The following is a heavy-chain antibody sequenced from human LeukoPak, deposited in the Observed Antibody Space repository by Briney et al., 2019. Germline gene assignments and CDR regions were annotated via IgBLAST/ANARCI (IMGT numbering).Heavy chain of an antibody. CDR3: AKAADYYDSSGYPPYFAY. D-gene: IGHD3-22*01. J-gene: IGHJ4*02. V-gene: IGHV3-23*01. CDR1: GFTFSSYA. Sequence: GGSLRLSCAASGFTFSSYAMSWVRQAPGKGLESVSAISGSGGRTYYADSVKGRFTISIDNFKSTLYLQLNSLRAEDTAVYYCAKAADYYDSSGYPPYFAYWGQGTLVTVSS. CDR2: ISGSGGRT.